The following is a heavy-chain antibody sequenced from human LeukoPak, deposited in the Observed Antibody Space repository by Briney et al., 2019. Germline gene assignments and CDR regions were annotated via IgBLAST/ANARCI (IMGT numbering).Heavy chain of an antibody. CDR3: AKDLLGLPDWFDP. D-gene: IGHD3-16*01. V-gene: IGHV3-11*01. J-gene: IGHJ5*02. CDR2: ISRSGSTK. Sequence: GGSLRLSCAASGFTFSDYNMRWIRQAPGKGLEWASSISRSGSTKYYADSVKGRFTISRDNAKNSLFLQMNSLRAEDTAVYYCAKDLLGLPDWFDPWGQGTLVTVSS. CDR1: GFTFSDYN.